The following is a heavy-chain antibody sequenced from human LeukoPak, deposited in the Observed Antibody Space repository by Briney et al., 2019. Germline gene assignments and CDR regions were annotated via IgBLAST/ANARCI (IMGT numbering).Heavy chain of an antibody. CDR2: ISSFSGTI. Sequence: GGSLRLSCAASGFDFRSYSMNWVRQAPGKGLEWVSYISSFSGTIDYADSVKGRFIISRDNAQNSLFLQMNSLRAEDTAVYYCVRDQGGAVSYWGQGTLVTVSS. CDR3: VRDQGGAVSY. D-gene: IGHD3-16*01. V-gene: IGHV3-48*01. CDR1: GFDFRSYS. J-gene: IGHJ4*02.